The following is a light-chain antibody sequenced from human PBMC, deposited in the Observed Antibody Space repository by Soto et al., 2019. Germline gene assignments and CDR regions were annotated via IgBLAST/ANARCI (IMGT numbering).Light chain of an antibody. CDR3: QQRSNWPPT. CDR1: QSVSSY. CDR2: DAS. V-gene: IGKV3-11*01. Sequence: EIVLTQSPATLSLSPGERATLSCRASQSVSSYLAWYQQKPGQAPRLLIYDASNRATGISARFSGSGSGTGFTLPISSRQPEDFAVYYCQQRSNWPPTVGQGTRLEIK. J-gene: IGKJ5*01.